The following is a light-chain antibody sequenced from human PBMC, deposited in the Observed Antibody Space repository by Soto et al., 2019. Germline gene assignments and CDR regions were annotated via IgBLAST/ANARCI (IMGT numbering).Light chain of an antibody. CDR1: LSVSNS. V-gene: IGKV3-11*01. J-gene: IGKJ1*01. Sequence: EIALTQSPATLSLSPGERATLSCRASLSVSNSLAWFQQKPGQAPRLLIYDASNRATGIPARFSGSGSGTDFTLTISSLEPEDFAVYYCQQRSNWPRTFGQGTKVEIK. CDR3: QQRSNWPRT. CDR2: DAS.